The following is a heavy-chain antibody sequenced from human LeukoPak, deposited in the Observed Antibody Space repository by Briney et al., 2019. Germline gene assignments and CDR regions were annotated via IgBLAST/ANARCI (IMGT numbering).Heavy chain of an antibody. CDR2: ISGSGGST. CDR1: GFTFSSYA. D-gene: IGHD1-26*01. CDR3: AKLHALSEWEPQDY. Sequence: GGSLRLSCAASGFTFSSYAMSWVRQAPGKGLEWVSAISGSGGSTYYADSVKGRFTISRDNSKNTLYLQMNSLRAEDTAVYYCAKLHALSEWEPQDYWGQGTLVTVSS. V-gene: IGHV3-23*01. J-gene: IGHJ4*02.